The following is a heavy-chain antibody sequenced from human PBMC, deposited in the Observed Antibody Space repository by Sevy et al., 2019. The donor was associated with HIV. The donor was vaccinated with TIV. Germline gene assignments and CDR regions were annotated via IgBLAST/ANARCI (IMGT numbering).Heavy chain of an antibody. J-gene: IGHJ4*02. V-gene: IGHV3-48*02. CDR2: ISGDTRTI. Sequence: GGSLRLSCSASRFTFSNSDMNWVRQAPGKGLEWISYISGDTRTIYYADSVKGRFTISRDNAKNSLFLHMSSLRDDDTAVYYCARSVGGTFRYDDWWGQGTLVTVSS. CDR3: ARSVGGTFRYDDW. D-gene: IGHD3-16*02. CDR1: RFTFSNSD.